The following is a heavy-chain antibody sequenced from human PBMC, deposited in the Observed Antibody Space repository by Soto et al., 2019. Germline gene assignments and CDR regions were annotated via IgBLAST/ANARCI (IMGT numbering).Heavy chain of an antibody. Sequence: QVQLQESGPGLVKPSQTLSLTCTVSSGSISSGGYYWSCLRQHPGKGLEWIGSSYYSGSNDYNPSLKSRVTISVGTSKTPSPLKLTAVTAADTAVYYCARGVLHLGQGTLVTVSS. CDR3: ARGVLH. CDR1: SGSISSGGYY. CDR2: SYYSGSN. J-gene: IGHJ4*02. V-gene: IGHV4-31*03. D-gene: IGHD3-16*01.